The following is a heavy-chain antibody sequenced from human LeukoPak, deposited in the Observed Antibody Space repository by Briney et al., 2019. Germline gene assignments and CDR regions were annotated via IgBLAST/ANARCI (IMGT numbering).Heavy chain of an antibody. CDR2: IYPGDSDT. J-gene: IGHJ1*01. CDR1: GYSFTSYW. Sequence: KVGESLKISCKDSGYSFTSYWIGWVRQMPGKGLEWMGIIYPGDSDTRYSPSFQGQVTISADKSISTAYLQWSSLKASDTAMYYCARQVEYCSSTSCYNFQHWGQGTLVTVSS. V-gene: IGHV5-51*01. D-gene: IGHD2-2*02. CDR3: ARQVEYCSSTSCYNFQH.